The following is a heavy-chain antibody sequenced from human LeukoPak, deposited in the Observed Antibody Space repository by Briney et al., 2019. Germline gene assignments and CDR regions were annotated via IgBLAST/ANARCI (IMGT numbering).Heavy chain of an antibody. D-gene: IGHD6-6*01. V-gene: IGHV4-34*01. CDR1: GGSFSGYY. CDR3: ARGSRIAAPNY. Sequence: SETLSLTCAVYGGSFSGYYWSWIRQPPGKGLEWIGEINHSGSTNYNPSLKSRVTISVDTSKNQFSLKLSSVTAADTAVYYCARGSRIAAPNYWGQGTLVAVSS. CDR2: INHSGST. J-gene: IGHJ4*02.